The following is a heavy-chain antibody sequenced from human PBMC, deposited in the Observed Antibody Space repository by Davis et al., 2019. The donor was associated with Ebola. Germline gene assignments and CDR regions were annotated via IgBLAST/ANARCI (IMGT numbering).Heavy chain of an antibody. J-gene: IGHJ6*02. CDR3: ARVSPHSGSYLYYYYGMDV. V-gene: IGHV3-21*01. CDR2: ISSSSSYI. CDR1: GFTFSSYS. D-gene: IGHD1-26*01. Sequence: GESLKISCAASGFTFSSYSMNWVRQAPGKGLEWVSSISSSSSYIYYADSVKGRFTISRDNAKNSLYLQMNSLRAEDTAVYYCARVSPHSGSYLYYYYGMDVWGQGTTVTVSS.